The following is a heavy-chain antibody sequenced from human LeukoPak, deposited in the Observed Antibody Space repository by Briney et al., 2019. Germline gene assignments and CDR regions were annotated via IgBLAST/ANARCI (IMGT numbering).Heavy chain of an antibody. J-gene: IGHJ4*02. D-gene: IGHD3-9*01. CDR2: IYPGDSDT. CDR3: ARIRYFDWLRGYYFDY. V-gene: IGHV5-51*01. Sequence: GESLKISCKGSGYSFTNYWIGWVRQMPGKGLEWMGIIYPGDSDTRYSPSFQGQVTISADKSISTAYLQWSSLKASDTAMYYCARIRYFDWLRGYYFDYWGQGTLVTVSS. CDR1: GYSFTNYW.